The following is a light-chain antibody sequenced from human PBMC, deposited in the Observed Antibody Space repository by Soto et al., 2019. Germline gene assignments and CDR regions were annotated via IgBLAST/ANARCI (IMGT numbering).Light chain of an antibody. J-gene: IGKJ4*01. Sequence: EIVLTQSPATLSLSPGERATLSCRASQSVSSYLAWYQQKPGQAPRLLIYDASNRATGIPARFSGSGCGKDFTLTISSLEAEDFAIYYCQQRSNWPTVTFGGGTKVEIK. CDR3: QQRSNWPTVT. CDR1: QSVSSY. CDR2: DAS. V-gene: IGKV3-11*01.